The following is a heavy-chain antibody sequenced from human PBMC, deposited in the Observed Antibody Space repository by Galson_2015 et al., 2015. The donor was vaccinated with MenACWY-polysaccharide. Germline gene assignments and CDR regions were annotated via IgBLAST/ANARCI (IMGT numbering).Heavy chain of an antibody. D-gene: IGHD2-15*01. V-gene: IGHV3-30*03. CDR1: GFAFSSYG. Sequence: SLRLSCAASGFAFSSYGVHWVRQAPGKGLEWVALISCDGTNKYYADSVKGRFTISRDNSKNTLYLQMNSLRAEDTAVYYCARDVRWHYFESWGQGTLVTVSS. J-gene: IGHJ4*02. CDR2: ISCDGTNK. CDR3: ARDVRWHYFES.